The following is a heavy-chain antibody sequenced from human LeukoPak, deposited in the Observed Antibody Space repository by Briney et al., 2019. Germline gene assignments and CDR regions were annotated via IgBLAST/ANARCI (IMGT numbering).Heavy chain of an antibody. D-gene: IGHD2-2*01. J-gene: IGHJ4*02. V-gene: IGHV1-18*01. CDR3: ARACSSTSCYAPPLY. CDR1: GYTFTSYG. Sequence: ASVKVSCKASGYTFTSYGISWVRQAPGQGLEWMGWISAYNGNTNYAQKLQGRVTMTTDTSTSTAFMELRSLRSDDTAVYYCARACSSTSCYAPPLYWGQGTLVTVSS. CDR2: ISAYNGNT.